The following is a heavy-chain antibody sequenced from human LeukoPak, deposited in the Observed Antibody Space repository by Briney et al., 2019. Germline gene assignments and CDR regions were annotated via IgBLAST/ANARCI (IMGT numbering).Heavy chain of an antibody. Sequence: SETLSLTCAVYGGSFSDYYWSWIRQPPGKGLEWIAEIKHSGSTNYNPSLKSRVTISVDTSKNQFSLNLSSVTAADTAVYYCARVYYSNSYDYWYFDLWGRGTLVTVSS. CDR3: ARVYYSNSYDYWYFDL. V-gene: IGHV4-34*01. D-gene: IGHD6-13*01. CDR2: IKHSGST. CDR1: GGSFSDYY. J-gene: IGHJ2*01.